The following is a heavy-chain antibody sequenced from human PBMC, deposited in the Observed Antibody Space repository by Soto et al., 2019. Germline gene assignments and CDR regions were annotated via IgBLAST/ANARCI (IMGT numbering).Heavy chain of an antibody. J-gene: IGHJ6*02. CDR1: GYSFTSYW. CDR3: ARQLVVVPAADFYNHEMDV. V-gene: IGHV5-10-1*01. D-gene: IGHD2-2*01. Sequence: GESLKISCKGSGYSFTSYWISWVRQMPGKGLEWMGRIDPSDSYTNYSPSLQGHVTISADKSISTAYLQWSSLKASDTAMYYCARQLVVVPAADFYNHEMDVWGQGTTVTVSS. CDR2: IDPSDSYT.